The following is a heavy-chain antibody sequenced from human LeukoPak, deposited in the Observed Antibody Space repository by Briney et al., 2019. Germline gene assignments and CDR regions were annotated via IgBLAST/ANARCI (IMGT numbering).Heavy chain of an antibody. J-gene: IGHJ4*02. Sequence: PGGSLRLSCAASGFTFSNYAIHSVRQPPGKGLEWAALISKDGTNKYYPDSVKGRFTISRDNSKNTLYLQMNSLRAEDTAVYYCAILGYSSSVFDCWGQGTLVTVSS. D-gene: IGHD6-13*01. V-gene: IGHV3-30-3*01. CDR3: AILGYSSSVFDC. CDR2: ISKDGTNK. CDR1: GFTFSNYA.